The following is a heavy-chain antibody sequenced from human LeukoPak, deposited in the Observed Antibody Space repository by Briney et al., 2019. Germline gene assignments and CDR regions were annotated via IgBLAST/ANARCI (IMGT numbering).Heavy chain of an antibody. D-gene: IGHD5-24*01. V-gene: IGHV3-30*18. J-gene: IGHJ4*02. Sequence: QTGGSLRLSGAASGFTFSSYGMHWVRQAPGKGLEWVAVISYDGSNKYYADSVKGRFTISRDNSKNTLYLQMNSLRAEDTAVYYCAKVYDGSLAEKYYFDYWGQGTLVTVSS. CDR2: ISYDGSNK. CDR3: AKVYDGSLAEKYYFDY. CDR1: GFTFSSYG.